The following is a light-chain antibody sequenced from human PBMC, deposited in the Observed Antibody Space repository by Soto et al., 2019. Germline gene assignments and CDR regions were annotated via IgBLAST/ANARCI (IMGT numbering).Light chain of an antibody. Sequence: DIQMTQSPSSLSASVGDRVTITCRASQSITNYLNWYQQKPGKAPKLLIYAAPSLHGGVPSRFSGSGSGTDFALTISSLQPEDFATYYCHQSFSDPWTFGQGTKVEIK. V-gene: IGKV1-39*01. CDR2: AAP. J-gene: IGKJ1*01. CDR1: QSITNY. CDR3: HQSFSDPWT.